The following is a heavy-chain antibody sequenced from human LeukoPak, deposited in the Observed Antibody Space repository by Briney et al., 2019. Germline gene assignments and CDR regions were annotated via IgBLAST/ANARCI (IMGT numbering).Heavy chain of an antibody. CDR1: GFTFSSYG. Sequence: GGSLRLSCAASGFTFSSYGMHWVRQAPGKGLEWVAVISHDGSNIYYGDSVKGRFSISRDNSKNTLYLQMNSLRAEDTAVYYCASAGGDSRSPLPFYYWGQGTLVTVSS. CDR3: ASAGGDSRSPLPFYY. CDR2: ISHDGSNI. D-gene: IGHD6-6*01. V-gene: IGHV3-30*03. J-gene: IGHJ4*02.